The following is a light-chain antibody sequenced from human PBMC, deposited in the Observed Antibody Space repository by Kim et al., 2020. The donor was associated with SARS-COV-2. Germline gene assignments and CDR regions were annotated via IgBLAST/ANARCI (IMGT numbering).Light chain of an antibody. J-gene: IGLJ2*01. Sequence: SSELTQDPAVSVALGQTVRITCQGDSLRKYYASWYQQKPGQAPVLVISGKNNRPSGIPDRFSGSSSGNTASLTITGAQAEDEADYYCNSRDSSGNVVFGGGTKLTVL. CDR2: GKN. CDR1: SLRKYY. CDR3: NSRDSSGNVV. V-gene: IGLV3-19*01.